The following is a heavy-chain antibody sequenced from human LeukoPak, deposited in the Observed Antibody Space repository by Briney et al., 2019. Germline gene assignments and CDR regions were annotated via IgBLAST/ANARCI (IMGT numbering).Heavy chain of an antibody. Sequence: PGGSLRLSCAASGFTFSSYAMSWVRQAPGKGLEWVSAISGSGGSTYYADSVKGRFTISRGNSKNTLYLQMNSLRAEDTAVYYCAKGYLHISSWYYYDSSGYLTYFDYWGQGTLVTVSS. CDR3: AKGYLHISSWYYYDSSGYLTYFDY. V-gene: IGHV3-23*01. D-gene: IGHD3-22*01. CDR1: GFTFSSYA. J-gene: IGHJ4*02. CDR2: ISGSGGST.